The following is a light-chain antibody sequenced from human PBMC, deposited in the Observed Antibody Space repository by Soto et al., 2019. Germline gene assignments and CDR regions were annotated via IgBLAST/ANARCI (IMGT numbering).Light chain of an antibody. V-gene: IGKV1-39*01. J-gene: IGKJ4*01. CDR2: TAS. CDR3: QQAFSAPLT. Sequence: DIQMTQSPTSLSAPVGDSVTITCRASQNIKKFLNWYQQKPGTAPKLLIYTASSVQAGFPSRFSGSGSGTDFILTISNLQHEDFATYSCQQAFSAPLTFGGGTRVEI. CDR1: QNIKKF.